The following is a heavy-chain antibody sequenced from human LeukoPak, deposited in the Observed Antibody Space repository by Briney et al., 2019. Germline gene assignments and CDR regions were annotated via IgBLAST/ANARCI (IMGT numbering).Heavy chain of an antibody. V-gene: IGHV1-18*01. CDR1: GYTFTSYG. Sequence: ASVKVSYKASGYTFTSYGISWVRQTPGQGLEWMGWISAYNGNTNYTQKLQGRVTMTTDTSTSTAYMELKSLSSDDTAVYYCARAKACSSTSCYTDYFDYWGQGTLVTVSS. CDR2: ISAYNGNT. J-gene: IGHJ4*02. CDR3: ARAKACSSTSCYTDYFDY. D-gene: IGHD2-2*02.